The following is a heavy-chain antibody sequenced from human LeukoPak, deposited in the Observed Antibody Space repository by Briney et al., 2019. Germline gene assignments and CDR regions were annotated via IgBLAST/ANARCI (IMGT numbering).Heavy chain of an antibody. J-gene: IGHJ5*02. CDR3: ARNPVGIITTHPNWFDP. V-gene: IGHV4-4*02. CDR2: IYHSGST. Sequence: SGTLSLTCAVSGGSISSSNWWSWVRQPPGKGLEWIGEIYHSGSTNCNPSLKSRVTISVDKSKNQFSLKLNSVTAADTAVYYCARNPVGIITTHPNWFDPWGEGPVAAVSS. CDR1: GGSISSSNW. D-gene: IGHD3-3*01.